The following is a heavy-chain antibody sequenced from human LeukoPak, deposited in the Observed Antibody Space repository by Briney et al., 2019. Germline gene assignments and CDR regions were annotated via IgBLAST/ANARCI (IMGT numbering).Heavy chain of an antibody. Sequence: SETLSLTCTVSGGSISSYYWSWIRQPAGKGLEWIGRIYTSGSTNYSPSLKSRVTMSVDTSKNQFSLKLSSVTAADTAVYYCARDEGGYYDSSGYYFDYWGQGTLVTVSS. D-gene: IGHD3-22*01. J-gene: IGHJ4*02. CDR3: ARDEGGYYDSSGYYFDY. CDR2: IYTSGST. CDR1: GGSISSYY. V-gene: IGHV4-4*07.